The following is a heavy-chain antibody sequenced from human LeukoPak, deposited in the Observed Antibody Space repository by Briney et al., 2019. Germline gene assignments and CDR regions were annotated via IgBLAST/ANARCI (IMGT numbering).Heavy chain of an antibody. CDR3: ATNEWSGYYFEY. CDR1: GASISSSSYY. CDR2: IYYSGSA. Sequence: SETLSLTCTVSGASISSSSYYWGWIRQPPGKGLEWIGSIYYSGSAYYNPSLKSRVTISVDTSKNQFSLKLSSVTAADTAVYYCATNEWSGYYFEYWGQGTLVPVSS. D-gene: IGHD3-3*01. V-gene: IGHV4-39*01. J-gene: IGHJ4*02.